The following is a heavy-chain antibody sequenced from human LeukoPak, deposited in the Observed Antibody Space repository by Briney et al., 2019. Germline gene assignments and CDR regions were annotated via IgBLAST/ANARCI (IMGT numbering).Heavy chain of an antibody. J-gene: IGHJ4*02. Sequence: PGGSLRLSCAASGFTLRSYAVHWVRQAPGKGLEYVSAISSNGGSTYYANSVKGRFTISRDNSKNTLYLQMGSLRAEDMAVYYCARDGSGWAFDYWGQGTLVTVSS. V-gene: IGHV3-64*01. CDR1: GFTLRSYA. D-gene: IGHD6-19*01. CDR2: ISSNGGST. CDR3: ARDGSGWAFDY.